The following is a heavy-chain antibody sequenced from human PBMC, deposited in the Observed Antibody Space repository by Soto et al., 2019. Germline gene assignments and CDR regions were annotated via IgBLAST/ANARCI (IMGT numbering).Heavy chain of an antibody. V-gene: IGHV3-66*01. CDR2: IYGGGST. Sequence: EVQLVESGGGLVQPGESLRLSCAASGFTVSSSYMSWVRQAPGKGLEWVSVIYGGGSTYYADSVKGRFTISGDNSKNTLYLQVNSLRAEDTAVYYCARCGLAGSYYYYMDVWGKGTTVTVSS. CDR3: ARCGLAGSYYYYMDV. CDR1: GFTVSSSY. D-gene: IGHD6-25*01. J-gene: IGHJ6*03.